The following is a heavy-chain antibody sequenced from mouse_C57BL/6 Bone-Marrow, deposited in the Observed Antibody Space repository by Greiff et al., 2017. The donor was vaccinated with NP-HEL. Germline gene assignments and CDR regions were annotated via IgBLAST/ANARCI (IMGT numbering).Heavy chain of an antibody. D-gene: IGHD1-1*01. CDR3: ARDYLAWFAY. CDR1: GYTFTSYW. J-gene: IGHJ3*01. Sequence: VQLQQPGAELVMPGASVKLSCKASGYTFTSYWMHWVKQRPGQGLEWIGEIDPSDSYTNYNQKFKGKSTLTVDKSSSTASMQLSSLTSEDSAVYYCARDYLAWFAYWGQGTLVTVSA. V-gene: IGHV1-69*01. CDR2: IDPSDSYT.